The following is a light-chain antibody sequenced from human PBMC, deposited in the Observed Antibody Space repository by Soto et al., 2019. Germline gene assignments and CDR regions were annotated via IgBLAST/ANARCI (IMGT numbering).Light chain of an antibody. V-gene: IGKV3-20*01. Sequence: EIVLAPSPATLSLSPGGRATLSCRASQSLSSSYLAWYQQKPGQAPSLLIDAASNRATGIPDRFSGSGSGTDFTLTISRLEPEDFAMYYCQHYGSSPRTFGRGTKVDIK. CDR1: QSLSSSY. J-gene: IGKJ1*01. CDR3: QHYGSSPRT. CDR2: AAS.